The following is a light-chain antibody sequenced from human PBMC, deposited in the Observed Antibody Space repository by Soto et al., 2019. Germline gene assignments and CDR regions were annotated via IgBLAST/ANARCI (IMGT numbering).Light chain of an antibody. CDR3: SSYTNINTRACV. V-gene: IGLV2-14*02. Sequence: QSALTQPASVSGSPGQSITISCTGTSSDVGSYNLVSWYQQHPGKAPKLMIYEVTDRPSGVSNRFSGSKSGNTASLTISGLQAEDEAEYYCSSYTNINTRACVFGTGTKPPS. J-gene: IGLJ1*01. CDR2: EVT. CDR1: SSDVGSYNL.